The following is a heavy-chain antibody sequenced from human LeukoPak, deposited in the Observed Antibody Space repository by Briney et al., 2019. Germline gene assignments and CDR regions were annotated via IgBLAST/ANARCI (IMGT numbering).Heavy chain of an antibody. D-gene: IGHD5-18*01. CDR3: ARDVDTAMVHLWTYYYGMDV. CDR2: ISSSSSYI. CDR1: GFTFSSYS. J-gene: IGHJ6*02. Sequence: GGSLRLSCAASGFTFSSYSMNWVRQAPGKGLEWVSSISSSSSYIYYADSVKGRFTISRDNAKNSLYLQMNSLRAEDTAVYYCARDVDTAMVHLWTYYYGMDVWGQGTTVTVSS. V-gene: IGHV3-21*01.